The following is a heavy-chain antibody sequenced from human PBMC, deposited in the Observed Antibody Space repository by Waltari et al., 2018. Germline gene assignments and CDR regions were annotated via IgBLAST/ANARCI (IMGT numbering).Heavy chain of an antibody. D-gene: IGHD3-3*01. CDR2: IYNSGTT. Sequence: QLQESGPGLVKPSETVSLTCSVSGDSIMKTNYHWGWIRQPPGKGLEWIGSIYNSGTTYYNPSLKSRVTISLDASRNQFSLRLSSVTAADTAVYYCARASTAIFGVVITGYNIWGQGTVVTISS. CDR3: ARASTAIFGVVITGYNI. CDR1: GDSIMKTNYH. V-gene: IGHV4-39*07. J-gene: IGHJ3*01.